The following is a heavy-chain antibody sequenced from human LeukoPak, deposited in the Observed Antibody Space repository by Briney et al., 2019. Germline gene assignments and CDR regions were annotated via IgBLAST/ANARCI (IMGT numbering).Heavy chain of an antibody. J-gene: IGHJ6*02. Sequence: GGSLRLSCAASGFTFSSYWMHWVRQEPGKGLVWVSRISGDGSNTNYADSVKGRFTISRENAQNTVYLQMNTLRAEDTAVYYCVRDLLDYDVLSGLHHYYMDVWGQGTTVRVSS. D-gene: IGHD3-22*01. V-gene: IGHV3-74*01. CDR2: ISGDGSNT. CDR3: VRDLLDYDVLSGLHHYYMDV. CDR1: GFTFSSYW.